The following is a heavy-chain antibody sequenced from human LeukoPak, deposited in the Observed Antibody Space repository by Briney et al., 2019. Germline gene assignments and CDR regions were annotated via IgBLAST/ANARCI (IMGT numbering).Heavy chain of an antibody. V-gene: IGHV4-61*02. J-gene: IGHJ5*02. CDR2: XXXXGST. D-gene: IGHD3-9*01. CDR3: ARMGFPYYDIFTCQDLFHP. Sequence: GRXXXXGSTTYNPSLKSRVNISVDKSKKQFSLKLSSVAAADTAVYYCARMGFPYYDIFTCQDLFHPWGQGTLVTVSS.